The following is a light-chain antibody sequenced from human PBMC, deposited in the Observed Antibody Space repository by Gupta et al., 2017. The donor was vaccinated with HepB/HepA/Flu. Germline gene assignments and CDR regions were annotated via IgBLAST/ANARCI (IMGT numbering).Light chain of an antibody. V-gene: IGKV1-39*01. CDR1: QSISSY. CDR2: AAS. CDR3: QQCDSNPWT. Sequence: DIQMTQSPSSLSASVGDRVTITCRASQSISSYLNWYQQKPGKAPKLLIYAASSLQSGVPSRFSGSGSGTEFTLTISRLQPEDFATYYCQQCDSNPWTFGQGTKVE. J-gene: IGKJ1*01.